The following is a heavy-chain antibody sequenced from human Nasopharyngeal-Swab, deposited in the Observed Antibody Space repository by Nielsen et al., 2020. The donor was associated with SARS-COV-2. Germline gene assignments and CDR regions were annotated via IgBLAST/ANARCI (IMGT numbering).Heavy chain of an antibody. CDR3: ARDIEEWLVVPSLSFDY. CDR2: ISVYNADT. Sequence: SVQVSCKASGYSFRSYCINWVRQAPGQELEWMGWISVYNADTNYAQKLQGRVSTTTDTSTSTAYMELRNLRSDDTAVYYCARDIEEWLVVPSLSFDYWGQGTLVTVSS. J-gene: IGHJ4*02. CDR1: GYSFRSYC. D-gene: IGHD3-3*01. V-gene: IGHV1-18*01.